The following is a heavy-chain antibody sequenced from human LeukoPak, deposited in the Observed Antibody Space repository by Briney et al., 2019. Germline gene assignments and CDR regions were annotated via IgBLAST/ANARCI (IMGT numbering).Heavy chain of an antibody. CDR3: ARDPTSRREWAFDY. CDR2: ISAYNGNT. V-gene: IGHV1-18*01. D-gene: IGHD3-3*01. CDR1: GYTFTSYG. J-gene: IGHJ4*02. Sequence: GASVKVPCKASGYTFTSYGISWVRQAPGQGLEWMGWISAYNGNTNYAQKLQGRVTMTTDTSTSTAYMELRSLRSDDTAVYYCARDPTSRREWAFDYWGQGTLVTVPS.